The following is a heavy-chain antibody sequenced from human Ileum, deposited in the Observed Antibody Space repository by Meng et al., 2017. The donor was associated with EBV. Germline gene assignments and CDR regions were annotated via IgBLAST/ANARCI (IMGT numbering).Heavy chain of an antibody. Sequence: QVPLVQSGTEVKKPGASVKVSCKTSGYSFSRYVISWVRQAPGQGLEWVGWINPYDGDTNYAQKLQDRVTLTTDTSTSTAYMELRSLRSDDTAVYYCASKQYFFAYWGQGTLVTVSS. CDR3: ASKQYFFAY. CDR1: GYSFSRYV. J-gene: IGHJ4*02. CDR2: INPYDGDT. V-gene: IGHV1-18*01. D-gene: IGHD1/OR15-1a*01.